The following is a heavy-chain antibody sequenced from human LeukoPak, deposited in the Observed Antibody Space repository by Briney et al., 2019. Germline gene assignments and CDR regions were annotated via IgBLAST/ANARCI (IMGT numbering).Heavy chain of an antibody. J-gene: IGHJ4*02. Sequence: MSSETLSLTCTVSGGSISSSSYYWGWIRQPPGKGLEWIGSIYYSGSTYYNPSLKSRVTISVDTSKNQFSLKLSSVTAADTAVYYCARVLGPTAPSAVQLWFLFDYWGQGTLVTVSS. CDR2: IYYSGST. CDR3: ARVLGPTAPSAVQLWFLFDY. V-gene: IGHV4-39*01. CDR1: GGSISSSSYY. D-gene: IGHD5-18*01.